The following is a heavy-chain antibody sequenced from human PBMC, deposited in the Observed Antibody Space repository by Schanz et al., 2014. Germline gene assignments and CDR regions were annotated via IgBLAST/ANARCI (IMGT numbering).Heavy chain of an antibody. Sequence: VQLVQSGGGLVQPGGSLRLSCAASGFTFSSYALHWVRQAPGKGLEWVAFVPFDGSQKFYADSVKGRFTISRDNSKNTVHLQMNSLRAEDTAVYFCAKKVPAYNPFDSWGQGTLVTVSS. CDR2: VPFDGSQK. J-gene: IGHJ4*02. CDR3: AKKVPAYNPFDS. D-gene: IGHD1-1*01. V-gene: IGHV3-30*04. CDR1: GFTFSSYA.